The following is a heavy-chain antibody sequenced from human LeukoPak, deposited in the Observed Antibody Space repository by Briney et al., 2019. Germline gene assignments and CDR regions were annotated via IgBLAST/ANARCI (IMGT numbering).Heavy chain of an antibody. CDR1: GFSISSHW. V-gene: IGHV3-7*04. J-gene: IGHJ4*02. Sequence: GGSLRLSCAASGFSISSHWMSWVRQAPGTGLEWVANINQDGSEKYYVDSVKGRFTISTGNAKNSLYLQMNSLRAEDTAVYYCARGQVQVLPAYWGQGTLVTVSS. CDR2: INQDGSEK. CDR3: ARGQVQVLPAY. D-gene: IGHD1-14*01.